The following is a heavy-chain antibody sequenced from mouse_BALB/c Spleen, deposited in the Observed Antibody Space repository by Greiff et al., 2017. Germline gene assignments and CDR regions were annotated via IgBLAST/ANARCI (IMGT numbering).Heavy chain of an antibody. J-gene: IGHJ3*01. CDR3: ALIYYDYDDGFAY. V-gene: IGHV1S41*01. CDR2: IAPGSGST. CDR1: GYTFTSYW. D-gene: IGHD2-4*01. Sequence: DLVKPGASVKLSYKASGYTFTSYWINWIKQRPGQGLEWIGRIAPGSGSTYYNEMFKGKATLTVDTSSSTAYIQLSSLSSEDSAVYFCALIYYDYDDGFAYWGQGTLVTVSA.